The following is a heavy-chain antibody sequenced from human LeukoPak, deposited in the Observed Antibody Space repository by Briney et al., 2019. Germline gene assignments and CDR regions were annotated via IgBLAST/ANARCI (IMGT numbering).Heavy chain of an antibody. CDR3: ARDPVAVAGTAPSYFDY. J-gene: IGHJ4*02. D-gene: IGHD6-19*01. Sequence: GGSLGLSCEAPGFTFSSYPMHWVRRAPGQGLQWAAVISDDGSNKYYADSVKGRFTISRDNSKNTLYLQMNSLRAEDTAVYYCARDPVAVAGTAPSYFDYWGQGTLVTVSS. CDR2: ISDDGSNK. CDR1: GFTFSSYP. V-gene: IGHV3-30*04.